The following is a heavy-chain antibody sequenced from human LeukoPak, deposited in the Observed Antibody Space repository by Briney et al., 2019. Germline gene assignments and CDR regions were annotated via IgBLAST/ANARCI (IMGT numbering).Heavy chain of an antibody. J-gene: IGHJ4*02. CDR3: ARERNWGGYYFDY. CDR2: ISSSGSTI. CDR1: GFTFSSYE. V-gene: IGHV3-48*03. Sequence: GGSLRLSCAASGFTFSSYEMNRVRQAPGKGLEWVSYISSSGSTIYYADSVKGRFTISRDNAKNSLYLQMNSLRAEDTAVYYCARERNWGGYYFDYWGQGTLVTVSS. D-gene: IGHD3-16*01.